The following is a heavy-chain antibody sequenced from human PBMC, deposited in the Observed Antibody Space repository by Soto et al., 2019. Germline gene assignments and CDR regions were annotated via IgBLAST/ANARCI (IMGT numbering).Heavy chain of an antibody. J-gene: IGHJ5*02. V-gene: IGHV1-69*01. CDR1: GGTFSSYA. Sequence: QVQLVQSGAEVKKPGSSVKVSCKASGGTFSSYAISWVRQAPGQGLEWMGGIIPIFGTANYAQKFQGRVTITADESTSTAYIELSSLRSEDTAVYYCARESRYYYDSSGFNGFDPWGQGTLVTVSS. CDR2: IIPIFGTA. D-gene: IGHD3-22*01. CDR3: ARESRYYYDSSGFNGFDP.